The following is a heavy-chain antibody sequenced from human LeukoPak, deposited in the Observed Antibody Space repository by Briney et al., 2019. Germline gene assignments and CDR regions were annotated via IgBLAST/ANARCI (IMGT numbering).Heavy chain of an antibody. J-gene: IGHJ4*02. CDR2: IKGDGTEI. CDR3: AKGDYDILTGYPDY. V-gene: IGHV3-7*03. Sequence: PAGGSLRLSCAASGFTFSGFWMSWVRQAPGKGLEWVANIKGDGTEIHYVDSVKGRFTISRDNAKNTLYLQMNSLRAEDTAVYYCAKGDYDILTGYPDYWGQGTLVTVSS. CDR1: GFTFSGFW. D-gene: IGHD3-9*01.